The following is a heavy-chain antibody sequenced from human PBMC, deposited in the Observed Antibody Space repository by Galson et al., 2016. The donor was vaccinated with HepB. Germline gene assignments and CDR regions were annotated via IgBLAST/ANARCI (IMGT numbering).Heavy chain of an antibody. J-gene: IGHJ4*02. CDR3: ARINSGFDY. CDR1: GFAFNTYW. Sequence: SLRLSCAASGFAFNTYWMAWVRQAPGKGLEWVANIKSDGSKKFYVDSVKGRFTISRDNDKNSVYLQIHSLRVEDAAVYFCARINSGFDYWGQGTLVTVSS. V-gene: IGHV3-7*03. D-gene: IGHD6-19*01. CDR2: IKSDGSKK.